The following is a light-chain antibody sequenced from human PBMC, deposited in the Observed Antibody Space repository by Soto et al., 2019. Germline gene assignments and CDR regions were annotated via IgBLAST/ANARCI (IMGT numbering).Light chain of an antibody. CDR3: QQYKSFLFT. CDR2: DAS. J-gene: IGKJ3*01. Sequence: DIQMTQSPSTLSASVGDRVTITCRSSQSISSWLSWYQQKPGKAPKLLIYDASSLESGVPSRFSGSGSGTEFTLTIRSLQPDDFATYYCQQYKSFLFTFGPGTKVAIK. V-gene: IGKV1-5*01. CDR1: QSISSW.